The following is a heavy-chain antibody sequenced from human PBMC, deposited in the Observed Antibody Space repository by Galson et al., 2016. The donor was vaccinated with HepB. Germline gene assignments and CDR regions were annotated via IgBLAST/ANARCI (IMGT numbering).Heavy chain of an antibody. D-gene: IGHD3-10*01. CDR3: ARGQGGFEGFVH. CDR1: GFTFNTYA. CDR2: ISGSGDIT. Sequence: SLRLSCAASGFTFNTYAMSWVRQAPGKGLEWVSSISGSGDITYNADSVKGRFTISRDNPKHTVYLQMNSLTPQDAAVYYCARGQGGFEGFVHWGQGTLVTVS. V-gene: IGHV3-23*01. J-gene: IGHJ5*02.